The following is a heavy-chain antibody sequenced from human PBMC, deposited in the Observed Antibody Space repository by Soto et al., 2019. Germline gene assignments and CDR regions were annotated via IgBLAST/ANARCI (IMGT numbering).Heavy chain of an antibody. CDR2: IYHSGST. CDR1: GGSISSGGYS. Sequence: QLQLQESGSGLVKPSQTLSLTCAVSGGSISSGGYSWSWIRQPPGKGLEWIGYIYHSGSTYYNPSLKSGVTVSGARSKDQFCLKLSSVTAADTAGYYCPRGRVWYFDYWGQGTLVTVSS. D-gene: IGHD6-13*01. CDR3: PRGRVWYFDY. V-gene: IGHV4-30-2*01. J-gene: IGHJ4*02.